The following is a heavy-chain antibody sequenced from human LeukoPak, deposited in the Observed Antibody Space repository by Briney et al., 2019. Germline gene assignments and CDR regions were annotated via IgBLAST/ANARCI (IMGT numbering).Heavy chain of an antibody. J-gene: IGHJ4*02. D-gene: IGHD6-13*01. CDR1: GYTFTGYY. Sequence: GASVKVSCKASGYTFTGYYMHWVRQAPGQGLEWMGWINPNSGGTNYAQRFQGRVTMTRDTSISTAYMELSRLRSDDTAVYYCARDLGSIAAAGHFDYWGQGTLVTVSS. CDR3: ARDLGSIAAAGHFDY. V-gene: IGHV1-2*02. CDR2: INPNSGGT.